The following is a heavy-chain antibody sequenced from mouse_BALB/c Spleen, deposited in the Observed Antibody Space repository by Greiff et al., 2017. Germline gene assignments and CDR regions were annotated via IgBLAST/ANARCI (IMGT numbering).Heavy chain of an antibody. Sequence: EVKLVESGGGLVKPGGSLKLSCAASGFTFSSYAMSWVRQTPEKRLEWVASISSGGSTYYPDSVKGRFTISRDNARNILYLQMSSLRSEDTAMYYCARDGYGSFAYWGQGTLVTVSA. J-gene: IGHJ3*01. CDR3: ARDGYGSFAY. D-gene: IGHD1-1*01. V-gene: IGHV5-6-5*01. CDR1: GFTFSSYA. CDR2: ISSGGST.